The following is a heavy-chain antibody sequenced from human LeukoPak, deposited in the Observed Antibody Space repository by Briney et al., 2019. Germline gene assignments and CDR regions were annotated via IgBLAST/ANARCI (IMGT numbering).Heavy chain of an antibody. D-gene: IGHD1-26*01. J-gene: IGHJ4*02. CDR3: ARDPLGAPDY. CDR2: ISSSSSTI. Sequence: PGGSLRLSFVGSGFTFSNYGIHWVRQAPGKGLEWVSYISSSSSTIYYADSVKGRFTISRDNAKNSLYLQMNSLRAEDTAVYYCARDPLGAPDYWGQGTLVTVSS. V-gene: IGHV3-48*01. CDR1: GFTFSNYG.